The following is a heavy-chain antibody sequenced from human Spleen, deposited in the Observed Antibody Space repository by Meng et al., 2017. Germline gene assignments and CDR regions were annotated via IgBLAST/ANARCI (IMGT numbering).Heavy chain of an antibody. D-gene: IGHD2-15*01. CDR1: GGSFSGYY. CDR3: ARAAYCSGGSCYPYFDY. CDR2: INHSGST. V-gene: IGHV4-34*01. Sequence: QVQLQQLGAGLLKPSETLSRTCAVYGGSFSGYYWSWIRQPPGKGLEWIGEINHSGSTNYNPSLKSRVTISVDTSKNQFSLKLSSVTAADTAVYYCARAAYCSGGSCYPYFDYWGQGTLVTVSS. J-gene: IGHJ4*02.